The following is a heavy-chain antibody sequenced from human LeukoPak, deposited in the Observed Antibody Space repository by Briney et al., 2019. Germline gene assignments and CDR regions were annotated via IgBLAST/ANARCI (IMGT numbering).Heavy chain of an antibody. CDR3: ANDYRSGSFHDS. CDR2: ISRRDDYT. D-gene: IGHD3-10*01. CDR1: GFAFSSYA. J-gene: IGHJ4*02. Sequence: GGSLRLSCAASGFAFSSYAMSWVRQPPGKGLEWVSVISRRDDYTYYADSVKGRFTISRDNSKNTLYLQMNTLRAEDTAVYYCANDYRSGSFHDSWGQGTLVTVSS. V-gene: IGHV3-23*01.